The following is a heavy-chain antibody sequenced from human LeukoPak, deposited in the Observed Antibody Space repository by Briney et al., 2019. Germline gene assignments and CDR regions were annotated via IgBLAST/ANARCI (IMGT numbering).Heavy chain of an antibody. CDR2: ISYDGSNK. D-gene: IGHD3-16*01. J-gene: IGHJ4*02. CDR3: AKGHGRLPRVDSDY. Sequence: GGSLRLSCAASGFNFSNYAMHWVRQAPGKGLEWVAVISYDGSNKYYTDSMKGRFTISRDNSKNALYLQMNSLRAEDTAVYYCAKGHGRLPRVDSDYWGQGALVTVSS. CDR1: GFNFSNYA. V-gene: IGHV3-30*18.